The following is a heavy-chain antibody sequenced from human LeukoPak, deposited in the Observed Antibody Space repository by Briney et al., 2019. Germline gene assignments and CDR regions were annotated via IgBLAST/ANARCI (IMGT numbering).Heavy chain of an antibody. CDR3: ERPQSAYRHHDAFDI. V-gene: IGHV3-11*01. CDR2: ISVRGSTK. CDR1: GFSSGDYY. J-gene: IGHJ3*02. Sequence: GGSLRLSCALSGFSSGDYYTSWVRPPHEEWLEWVSYISVRGSTKYYADSVEDGFTIFRDNAKNSLYLQKNSLSAEDTAVYYCERPQSAYRHHDAFDIWGQGTMVTVSS.